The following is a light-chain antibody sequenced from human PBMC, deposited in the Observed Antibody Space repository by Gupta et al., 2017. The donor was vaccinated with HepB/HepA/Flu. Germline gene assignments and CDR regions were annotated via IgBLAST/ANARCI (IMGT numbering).Light chain of an antibody. CDR3: LQGTTCPWT. CDR2: KVS. V-gene: IGKV2-30*01. CDR1: QSLVNSDGNTY. Sequence: DVVMTQSLLSLPVTLGQPASISCRSSQSLVNSDGNTYLNWFQQRPGQSPRRLIYKVSNRDSGVPDRFSGSGSGTDFTLKISRVEAEDVGVYYCLQGTTCPWTFGQGTRVEIK. J-gene: IGKJ1*01.